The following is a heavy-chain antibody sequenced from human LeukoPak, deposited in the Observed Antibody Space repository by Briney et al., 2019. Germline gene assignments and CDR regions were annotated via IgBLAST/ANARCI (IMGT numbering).Heavy chain of an antibody. D-gene: IGHD1-26*01. CDR2: IYYSGSI. Sequence: SETLSLTCTVSGGSISSYYWGWIRQPPGKGLEWIGSIYYSGSIYYNPSLRSRVTISVDTSRNQFSLKLSSVTAADTAVYYCATPYSGGYHGLDIWGQGTMITVSS. J-gene: IGHJ3*02. CDR3: ATPYSGGYHGLDI. V-gene: IGHV4-39*01. CDR1: GGSISSYY.